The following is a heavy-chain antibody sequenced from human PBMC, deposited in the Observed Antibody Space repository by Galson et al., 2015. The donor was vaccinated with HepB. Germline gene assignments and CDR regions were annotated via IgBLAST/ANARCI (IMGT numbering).Heavy chain of an antibody. CDR2: ISGYNGNT. J-gene: IGHJ4*02. CDR1: GYTFTSYG. D-gene: IGHD3-16*02. V-gene: IGHV1-18*01. CDR3: ARDGQRTYIRGNYRYPGDNFDY. Sequence: SVKVSCKASGYTFTSYGVTWVRQAPGQGLEWMGWISGYNGNTNYAQKVQGRVTLTTDTSTSTAYMELRGLRSDDTAVYYCARDGQRTYIRGNYRYPGDNFDYWGQGTLVTVSS.